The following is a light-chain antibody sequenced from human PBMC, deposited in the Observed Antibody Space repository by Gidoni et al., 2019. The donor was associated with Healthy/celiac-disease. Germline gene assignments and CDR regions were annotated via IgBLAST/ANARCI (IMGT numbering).Light chain of an antibody. J-gene: IGKJ1*01. CDR3: QQRSNWPPTT. CDR2: DAS. V-gene: IGKV3-11*01. Sequence: EIVLTQYPATLSLSPGEGATLSCRASQRGSSYLAWCQQKPGQAPRLLIYDASNRATGSPAGCSGSGSGTDFTITISSLAPEDFAVYYCQQRSNWPPTTFGRGTKVEIK. CDR1: QRGSSY.